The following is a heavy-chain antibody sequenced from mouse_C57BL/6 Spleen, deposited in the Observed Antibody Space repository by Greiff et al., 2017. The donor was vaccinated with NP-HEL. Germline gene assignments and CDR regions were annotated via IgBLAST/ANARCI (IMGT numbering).Heavy chain of an antibody. V-gene: IGHV1-42*01. CDR3: ARSRDYYGSLDY. CDR1: GYSFTGYY. J-gene: IGHJ2*01. CDR2: INPSTGGT. Sequence: EVQLQQSGPELVKPGASVKISCKASGYSFTGYYMNWVKQSPEKSLEWIGEINPSTGGTTYNQKFKAKATLTVDKSSSTAYMQLKSLTSEDSAVYYWARSRDYYGSLDYWGQGTTLTVSS. D-gene: IGHD1-1*01.